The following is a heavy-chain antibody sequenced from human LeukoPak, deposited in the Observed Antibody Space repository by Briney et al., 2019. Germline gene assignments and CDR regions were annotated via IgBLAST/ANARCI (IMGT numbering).Heavy chain of an antibody. V-gene: IGHV1-69*04. CDR3: AREGYYGSGGYSYYYGMDV. J-gene: IGHJ6*02. CDR2: IITIHGIA. D-gene: IGHD3-10*01. Sequence: ASVKVSCKASGGTFSSYAFSWVRQAPGPGLEWMGRIITIHGIANYAQKLQGRVTITADKSTSTAYMELSSLRSEDTAVYYCAREGYYGSGGYSYYYGMDVWGQGTTVTVSS. CDR1: GGTFSSYA.